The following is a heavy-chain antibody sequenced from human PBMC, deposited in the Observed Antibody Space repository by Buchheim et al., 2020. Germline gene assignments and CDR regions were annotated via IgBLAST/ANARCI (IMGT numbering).Heavy chain of an antibody. Sequence: QVQLQESGPGLVKPSETLSLTCPVPGGSISSYYWSWIRQPPGKGLEWIGYIYYSVSTNYNPSLKSRVTISVDTSKNQFSLKLSSVTAADTAVYDCARHPSEQQLVRGWFDPWGQGTL. D-gene: IGHD6-13*01. V-gene: IGHV4-59*08. J-gene: IGHJ5*02. CDR3: ARHPSEQQLVRGWFDP. CDR2: IYYSVST. CDR1: GGSISSYY.